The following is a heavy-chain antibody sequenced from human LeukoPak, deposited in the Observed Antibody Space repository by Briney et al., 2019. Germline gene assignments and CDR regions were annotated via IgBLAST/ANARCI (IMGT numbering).Heavy chain of an antibody. J-gene: IGHJ5*02. Sequence: GGSLRLSCAASGFTFSSYGMHWVRQAPGKGLEWVAFIRYDGNNKYYADSVKGRFTISRDNSKNTLYLQMNSLRAEDTAVYYCARVPVVRGIIIGWFDPWGQGTLVTVSS. CDR2: IRYDGNNK. V-gene: IGHV3-30*02. CDR3: ARVPVVRGIIIGWFDP. D-gene: IGHD3-10*01. CDR1: GFTFSSYG.